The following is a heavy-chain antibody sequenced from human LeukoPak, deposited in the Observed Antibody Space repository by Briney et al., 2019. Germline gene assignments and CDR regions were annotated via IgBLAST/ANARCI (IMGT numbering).Heavy chain of an antibody. CDR3: ARGGAGAVAGTTPVVY. CDR1: GYTFTSYG. V-gene: IGHV1-18*01. J-gene: IGHJ4*02. CDR2: LSAYSGST. Sequence: ASVKVSCKASGYTFTSYGISWVRQAPGQGLEWMGWLSAYSGSTLYAQKFQGRVTMTTDTSTGTAYMELSSLRSEDTAVYYCARGGAGAVAGTTPVVYWGQGTLVTVSS. D-gene: IGHD6-19*01.